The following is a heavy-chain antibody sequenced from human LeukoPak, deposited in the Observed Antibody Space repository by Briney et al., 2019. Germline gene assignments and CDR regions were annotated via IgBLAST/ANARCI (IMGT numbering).Heavy chain of an antibody. V-gene: IGHV1-2*06. CDR2: INPNSGGT. D-gene: IGHD3-22*01. CDR1: GYTFTGYY. Sequence: GASVKVSCKASGYTFTGYYMHWVRQAPGQGLEWMGRINPNSGGTNYAQEFQGRVTMARDTSISTAYMELSRLRSDDTAVYYCARGLYYYDSSGYWVYYFDYWGQGTLVTVSS. J-gene: IGHJ4*02. CDR3: ARGLYYYDSSGYWVYYFDY.